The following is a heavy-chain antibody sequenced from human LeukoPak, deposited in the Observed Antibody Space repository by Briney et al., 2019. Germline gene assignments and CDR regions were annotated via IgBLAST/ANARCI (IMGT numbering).Heavy chain of an antibody. CDR1: GGSISSDSYY. CDR2: IYTSGST. Sequence: SETLSLTCTVSGGSISSDSYYWSWIRQPAGKGLEWIGRIYTSGSTNYNPSLKSRVTISVDTSKNQFSLKLSSVTAADTAVYYCARERGIAAALYYFDYWGQGTLVTVSS. D-gene: IGHD6-13*01. CDR3: ARERGIAAALYYFDY. J-gene: IGHJ4*02. V-gene: IGHV4-61*02.